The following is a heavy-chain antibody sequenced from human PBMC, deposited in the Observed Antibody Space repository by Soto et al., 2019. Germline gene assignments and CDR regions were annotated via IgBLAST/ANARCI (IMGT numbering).Heavy chain of an antibody. CDR1: GYFFAGYW. CDR2: IYPDNSNT. J-gene: IGHJ5*02. CDR3: ARQGAAVPTVPLIWFDP. Sequence: GESLRISCKGSGYFFAGYWIAWVRQMPGKGLEWMGIIYPDNSNTKYSRSFQGQVTISADKSSSTAYLQWSSLKASDTAIYYCARQGAAVPTVPLIWFDPWGQGTLVTVSS. V-gene: IGHV5-51*01. D-gene: IGHD6-13*01.